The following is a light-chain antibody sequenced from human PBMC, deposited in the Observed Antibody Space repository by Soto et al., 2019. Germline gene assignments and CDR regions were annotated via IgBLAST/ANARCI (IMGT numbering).Light chain of an antibody. CDR2: SNN. J-gene: IGLJ2*01. Sequence: QSVLTQPPSASGTPGQRVTISGSGSSSNIGSKTVNWYQQLPGTAPQLLIYSNNQRPSGVPDRFSGSKSGTSASLAISGRQSEDEADYYCAAWDDSLNGVVFGGGTKLTVL. CDR3: AAWDDSLNGVV. V-gene: IGLV1-44*01. CDR1: SSNIGSKT.